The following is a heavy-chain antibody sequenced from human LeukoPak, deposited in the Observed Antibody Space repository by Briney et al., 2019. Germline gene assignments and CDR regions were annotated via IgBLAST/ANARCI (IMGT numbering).Heavy chain of an antibody. CDR2: INPNSGGT. Sequence: ASVKVSCKASGYTFTGYYIHWVRQAPGQGLEWMGWINPNSGGTNYAQKFQGRVTMTRDTSISTAYMELTRLRSDDTAVYYCARFISGYYYYFDYWGQGTLVTVSS. V-gene: IGHV1-2*02. D-gene: IGHD5-12*01. CDR1: GYTFTGYY. CDR3: ARFISGYYYYFDY. J-gene: IGHJ4*02.